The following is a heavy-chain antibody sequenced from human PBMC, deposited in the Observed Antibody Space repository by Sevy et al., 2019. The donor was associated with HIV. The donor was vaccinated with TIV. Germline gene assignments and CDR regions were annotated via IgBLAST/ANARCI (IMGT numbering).Heavy chain of an antibody. CDR2: FIPMFDTA. D-gene: IGHD3-22*01. CDR1: GGTFSNYA. V-gene: IGHV1-69*13. Sequence: ASVKVSCKASGGTFSNYAISWVRQAPGQGLEWMGGFIPMFDTANSAQKFQGRATLTADGSTSTAYMELSSLRSEDTAVYYCASSYYESSGYSPLYYYGMDVWGQGTTVTVSS. J-gene: IGHJ6*02. CDR3: ASSYYESSGYSPLYYYGMDV.